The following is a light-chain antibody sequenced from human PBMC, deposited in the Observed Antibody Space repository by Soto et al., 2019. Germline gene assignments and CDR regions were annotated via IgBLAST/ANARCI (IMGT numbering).Light chain of an antibody. CDR3: QQSYSSPRT. J-gene: IGKJ2*02. CDR2: SGS. Sequence: DIQMTQSPSSLSASVGDRVTITCRSSQPISTYLNWYQQKAGRGPKLLIFSGSSLKRGVPSRFTGSGSGTDFTLTISRLQPEDFATYYCQQSYSSPRTFGQGTRLE. CDR1: QPISTY. V-gene: IGKV1-39*01.